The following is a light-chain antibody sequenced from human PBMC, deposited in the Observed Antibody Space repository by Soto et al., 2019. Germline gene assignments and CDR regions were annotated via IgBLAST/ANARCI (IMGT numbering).Light chain of an antibody. J-gene: IGKJ5*01. CDR2: TAS. V-gene: IGKV1-39*01. Sequence: DIQMTQSPSSLSASVGDRVTITCRASQTISNFLNWYQQTSGNAPKLLISTASTLQSGVPSRFSGSGSGTDFTLTINSLQPEDFATYYCQQSYSTSITFGQGTRLEI. CDR3: QQSYSTSIT. CDR1: QTISNF.